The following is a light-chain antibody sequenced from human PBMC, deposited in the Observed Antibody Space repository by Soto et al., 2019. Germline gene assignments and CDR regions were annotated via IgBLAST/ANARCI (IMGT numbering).Light chain of an antibody. CDR3: QQSYKTPQT. Sequence: DIQMTQSPSSLSASLGDRVTITCRASETINKYLNWYQQKPGKPPKLLIYTASTLPSGVPSRFSGSRPGTNFTLTINSLQPEDFATYNCQQSYKTPQTFGQGTKVDI. CDR2: TAS. CDR1: ETINKY. V-gene: IGKV1-39*01. J-gene: IGKJ1*01.